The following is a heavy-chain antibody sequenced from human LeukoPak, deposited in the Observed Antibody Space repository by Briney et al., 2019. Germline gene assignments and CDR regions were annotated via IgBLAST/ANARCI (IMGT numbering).Heavy chain of an antibody. CDR2: INPSGGST. J-gene: IGHJ4*02. CDR1: GYTFTSYY. CDR3: ARGIGGSYYVGYYFDY. V-gene: IGHV1-46*01. Sequence: ASVKVSCKASGYTFTSYYMHWVRQAPGQGLEWMGIINPSGGSTSYAQKFQGRVTMTRDTSTSTVYMELSGLKSEDTAVYYCARGIGGSYYVGYYFDYWGQGTLVTVSS. D-gene: IGHD1-26*01.